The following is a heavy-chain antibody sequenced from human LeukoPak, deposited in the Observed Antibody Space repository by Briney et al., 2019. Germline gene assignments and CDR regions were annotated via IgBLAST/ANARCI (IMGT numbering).Heavy chain of an antibody. D-gene: IGHD3-22*01. J-gene: IGHJ4*02. CDR3: ARVAPTRGFASSGYYPLDY. V-gene: IGHV4-61*01. CDR2: IYYSGST. CDR1: GGSVSSESYY. Sequence: PSETLSLTCTVSGGSVSSESYYWSWIRQPPGKGLEWIGYIYYSGSTNYNPSLKSRVTIAVDTSKNQFSLRLTSVTAADTAVYYCARVAPTRGFASSGYYPLDYWGQGTLVNVSS.